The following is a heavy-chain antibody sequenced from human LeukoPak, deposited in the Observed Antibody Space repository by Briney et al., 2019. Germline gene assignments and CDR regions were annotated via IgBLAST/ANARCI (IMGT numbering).Heavy chain of an antibody. CDR3: VKDLSGSDSFYY. CDR2: INDNGGTT. V-gene: IGHV3-64D*09. J-gene: IGHJ4*02. D-gene: IGHD1-26*01. CDR1: GFSFSSYV. Sequence: GGSLRDSRAASGFSFSSYVMHWVRQAPGKGLEYVSGINDNGGTTHYADSLKGRFTISRDSSKNTLYLQMTSLRAEDTGVYYCVKDLSGSDSFYYWGQGTLVTVSS.